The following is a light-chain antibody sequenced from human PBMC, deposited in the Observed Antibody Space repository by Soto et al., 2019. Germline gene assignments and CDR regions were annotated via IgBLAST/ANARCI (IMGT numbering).Light chain of an antibody. Sequence: QSVLTQPPSVSAAPGQTVTISCSGSSSNIGNNYVSWYQHLPGTAPKLLIYDNDKRPSGIPDRFSGSKSGTSATLGITGLQTGDEAEYYCGTWDTSLSAGVFGGGTQLTVL. CDR2: DND. CDR3: GTWDTSLSAGV. V-gene: IGLV1-51*01. CDR1: SSNIGNNY. J-gene: IGLJ7*01.